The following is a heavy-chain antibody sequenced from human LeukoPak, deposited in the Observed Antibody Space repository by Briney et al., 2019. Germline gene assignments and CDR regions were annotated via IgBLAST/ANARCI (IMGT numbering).Heavy chain of an antibody. CDR3: AREIFCSGGSCSNAIFDY. J-gene: IGHJ4*02. Sequence: SESLSLTCTVSGDSISSGYFWGWIRRPPGRGREWIGTIYHGGSTYYNQSLKSRVTISVDTSKNQFSLTLSSVTAADTAVYYCAREIFCSGGSCSNAIFDYWGQGTLVTVSS. CDR1: GDSISSGYF. D-gene: IGHD2-15*01. CDR2: IYHGGST. V-gene: IGHV4-38-2*02.